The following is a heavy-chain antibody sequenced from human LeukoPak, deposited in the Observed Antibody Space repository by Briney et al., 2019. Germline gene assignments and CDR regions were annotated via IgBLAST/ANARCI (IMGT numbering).Heavy chain of an antibody. V-gene: IGHV1-69*04. Sequence: ASVKVSCKASGDKFSAYVFTWVRQAPGQGLEWMGRIIPIVGVTKYAQRVQGRITITADISTTTAYMELTSLRSEDTAVYYCATTMIVVGLWGQGTLVTVSS. CDR1: GDKFSAYV. J-gene: IGHJ4*02. D-gene: IGHD3-22*01. CDR2: IIPIVGVT. CDR3: ATTMIVVGL.